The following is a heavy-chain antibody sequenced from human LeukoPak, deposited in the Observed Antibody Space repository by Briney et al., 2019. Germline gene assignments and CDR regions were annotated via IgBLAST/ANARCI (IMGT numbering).Heavy chain of an antibody. CDR3: ARHGDQYSSSWTSDWFDP. V-gene: IGHV4-59*08. CDR2: IYYSGST. J-gene: IGHJ5*02. Sequence: PSDTLSLTCTVSGGSISSYYWSWIRQPPGKGLEWIGYIYYSGSTNYNPSLKSRVTISVDTSKNQFSLKLSSVTAADTAVYYCARHGDQYSSSWTSDWFDPWGQGTLVTVSP. CDR1: GGSISSYY. D-gene: IGHD6-13*01.